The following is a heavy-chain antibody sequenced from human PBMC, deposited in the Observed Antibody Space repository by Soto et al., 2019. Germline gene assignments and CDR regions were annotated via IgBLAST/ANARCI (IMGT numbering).Heavy chain of an antibody. J-gene: IGHJ6*02. V-gene: IGHV4-59*01. CDR2: VSSSGST. D-gene: IGHD3-10*01. CDR3: ARLLMVGEVINHGMDV. CDR1: VDSMSKYY. Sequence: QVQLQESGPGLVKPSETLSLTCVVSVDSMSKYYWRWIRQPPGKGLEWFGDVSSSGSTNYNPSLKRRVTQTVDPHKNQLSLTLNSVTAADTAVYYCARLLMVGEVINHGMDVWGQGTTVTVSS.